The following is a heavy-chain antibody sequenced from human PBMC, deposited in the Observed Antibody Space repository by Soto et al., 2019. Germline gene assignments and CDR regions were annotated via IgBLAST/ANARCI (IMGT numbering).Heavy chain of an antibody. V-gene: IGHV1-18*01. CDR3: ARAKEWAKGWFDP. CDR2: ISAYDGNT. J-gene: IGHJ5*02. CDR1: GYTFTSYG. Sequence: ASVKVSCKASGYTFTSYGISWVRQAPGQGLEWMGWISAYDGNTNYAQKFQGRVTITRDTSASTAYMELSSLRSEDTAVYYCARAKEWAKGWFDPWGQGTLVTVSS. D-gene: IGHD2-8*01.